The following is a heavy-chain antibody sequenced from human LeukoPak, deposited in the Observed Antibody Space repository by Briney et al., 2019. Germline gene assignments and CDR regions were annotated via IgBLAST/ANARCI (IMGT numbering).Heavy chain of an antibody. D-gene: IGHD3-3*01. J-gene: IGHJ4*02. CDR1: GGTFSSYA. Sequence: SVKVSCKASGGTFSSYAISWVRQAPGQGLEWMGGIIPICGTANYAQKFQGRVTITADESTSEAYMELSSLKSEDTAVYYCARVGDFWSGYYRPFDYWGQGTLVTVSS. CDR2: IIPICGTA. V-gene: IGHV1-69*13. CDR3: ARVGDFWSGYYRPFDY.